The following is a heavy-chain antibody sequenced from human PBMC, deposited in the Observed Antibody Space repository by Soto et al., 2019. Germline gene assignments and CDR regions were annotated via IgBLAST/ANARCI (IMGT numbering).Heavy chain of an antibody. CDR3: ARRGSSSPQIDY. V-gene: IGHV4-30-2*01. CDR1: GGSISSGGYS. Sequence: SETLSLTCAVSGGSISSGGYSWSWIRQPPGKGLEWIGYIYHSGSTYYNPSLKSRVTISVDRSKNQFSLKLSSVTAADTAVYYCARRGSSSPQIDYWGQGTLVTVSS. J-gene: IGHJ4*02. CDR2: IYHSGST. D-gene: IGHD6-6*01.